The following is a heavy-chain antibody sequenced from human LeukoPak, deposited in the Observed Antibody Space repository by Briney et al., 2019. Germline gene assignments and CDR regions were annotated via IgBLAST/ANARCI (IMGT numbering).Heavy chain of an antibody. J-gene: IGHJ5*02. V-gene: IGHV1-18*01. CDR3: ARVPDIVVVPAANWFDP. Sequence: ASVKVSCKASGYTFTSYGISWVRQAPGQGLEWMGWISAYNGNTNYAQKLQGRVTMTTDTSTSTAYMELRSLRSDDTAVYYCARVPDIVVVPAANWFDPWGQGTLVTVSS. CDR2: ISAYNGNT. CDR1: GYTFTSYG. D-gene: IGHD2-2*01.